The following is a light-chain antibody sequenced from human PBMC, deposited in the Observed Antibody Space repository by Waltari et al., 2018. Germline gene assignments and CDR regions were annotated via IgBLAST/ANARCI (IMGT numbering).Light chain of an antibody. V-gene: IGLV6-57*04. J-gene: IGLJ3*02. CDR1: SGSIASNF. Sequence: FMLTQPHSVSESPGKTITISCTRSSGSIASNFVQWYQQRPGRAPTTVIYEDHQRPPGVPDRCSGSCDRSSNSASLTIAGLKTEGEAEYYCQSYDGSGSWVFGGGTKLTVL. CDR2: EDH. CDR3: QSYDGSGSWV.